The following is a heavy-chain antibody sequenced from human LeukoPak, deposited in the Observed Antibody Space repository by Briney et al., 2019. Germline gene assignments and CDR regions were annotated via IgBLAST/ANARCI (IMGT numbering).Heavy chain of an antibody. Sequence: GSLRLSCAASGFTLDDYGMSWVRQAPGKGLEWVSGINWNGGSTGYADSVKGRFTISRDNAKNSLYLQMNSLRAEDTALYYCAVNYYDSSGYYSAAGGLYWGQGTPVTVSS. D-gene: IGHD3-22*01. CDR1: GFTLDDYG. CDR2: INWNGGST. J-gene: IGHJ4*02. V-gene: IGHV3-20*04. CDR3: AVNYYDSSGYYSAAGGLY.